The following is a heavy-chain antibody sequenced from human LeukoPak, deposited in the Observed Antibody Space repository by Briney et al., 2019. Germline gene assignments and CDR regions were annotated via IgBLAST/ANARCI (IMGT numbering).Heavy chain of an antibody. V-gene: IGHV4-39*01. CDR1: AGSISNTNYY. CDR3: ARHGGSTGLDPFDF. D-gene: IGHD1-26*01. J-gene: IGHJ4*02. Sequence: SSETLSLTCTGSAGSISNTNYYWGWIRQPPGRVLEWLGSIYKSGTTYYYPSLKSRVTISVDTSKNQFSLRLSSVTAADTAVYYCARHGGSTGLDPFDFWGQGALVTVSS. CDR2: IYKSGTT.